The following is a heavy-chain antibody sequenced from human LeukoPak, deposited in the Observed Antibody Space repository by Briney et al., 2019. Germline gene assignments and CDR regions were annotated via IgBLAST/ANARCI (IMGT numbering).Heavy chain of an antibody. Sequence: GGSLRLSCAASGFTFSTYAMHWVRQTPGKGLEWVASIKEDGSERQYVDSVKGRFSISRDDTKGSLFLQLNSLRAEDTAVYYCARDLGYCTNGACHTRFDYWGQGTLVTVSS. D-gene: IGHD2-8*01. CDR1: GFTFSTYA. CDR2: IKEDGSER. V-gene: IGHV3-7*03. J-gene: IGHJ4*02. CDR3: ARDLGYCTNGACHTRFDY.